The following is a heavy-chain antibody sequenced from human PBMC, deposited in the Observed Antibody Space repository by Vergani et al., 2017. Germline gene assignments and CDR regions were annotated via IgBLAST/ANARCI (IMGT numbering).Heavy chain of an antibody. V-gene: IGHV1-69*02. CDR2: IIPILGIA. Sequence: QVQLVQSGAEVKKPGSSVKVSCKASGGPFSSYTISWVRQAPGQGLEWMGRIIPILGIANYAQKFQGRVTITADKSTSTAYMELSSLRSEDTAVYYCARSSVSSSPSENYGMDVWGQGTTVTVSS. J-gene: IGHJ6*02. D-gene: IGHD6-6*01. CDR1: GGPFSSYT. CDR3: ARSSVSSSPSENYGMDV.